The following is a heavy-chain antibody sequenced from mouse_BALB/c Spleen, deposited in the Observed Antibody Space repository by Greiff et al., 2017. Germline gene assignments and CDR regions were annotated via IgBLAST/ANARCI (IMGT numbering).Heavy chain of an antibody. J-gene: IGHJ2*01. CDR2: IWGDGST. CDR3: ARVPTYYCCIDY. D-gene: IGHD1-1*01. Sequence: VQGVESGPGLVAPSQRLSITCTASGFSFTGYGVNWVRQPPGKGLEWLGMIWGDGSTDYNSAHNSRLSISKDNSKSQVFLKMNSLQTDDTARYYCARVPTYYCCIDYWGQGTTLTVSS. CDR1: GFSFTGYG. V-gene: IGHV2-6-7*01.